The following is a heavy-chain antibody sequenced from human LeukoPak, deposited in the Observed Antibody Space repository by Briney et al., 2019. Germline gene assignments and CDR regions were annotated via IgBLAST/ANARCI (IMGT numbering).Heavy chain of an antibody. CDR1: GFTFGSYW. Sequence: PGGSLRLSXAASGFTFGSYWMTWVRQAPGKGLEWVANIKQDGSEKYYVESVRGRFTISRDNAKNSLYLQMNSLRAEDTAVYYCARDGFQYSSGWYSGVGYFDYWGQGTLVTVSS. D-gene: IGHD6-19*01. CDR2: IKQDGSEK. J-gene: IGHJ4*02. CDR3: ARDGFQYSSGWYSGVGYFDY. V-gene: IGHV3-7*01.